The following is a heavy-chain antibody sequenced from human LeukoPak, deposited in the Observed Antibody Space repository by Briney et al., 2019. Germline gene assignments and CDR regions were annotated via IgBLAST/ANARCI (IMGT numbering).Heavy chain of an antibody. CDR2: ISAYNGNT. Sequence: ASVKVSCKASGYTFTSYGISWVRQAPGQGLEWMGWISAYNGNTNYAQKFQGRVTITADKSTSTAYMELSSLRSEDTAVYYCASTYYDFWSGYPTTNYYYYYYMDVWGKGTTVTVSS. J-gene: IGHJ6*03. V-gene: IGHV1-18*01. CDR3: ASTYYDFWSGYPTTNYYYYYYMDV. D-gene: IGHD3-3*01. CDR1: GYTFTSYG.